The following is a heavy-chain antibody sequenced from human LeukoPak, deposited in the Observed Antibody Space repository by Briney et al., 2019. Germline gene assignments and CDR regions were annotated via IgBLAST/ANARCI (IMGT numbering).Heavy chain of an antibody. Sequence: PGRSLRLSCAASGFTFSSYAMHWVRQAPGKGLEWVAVISYDGSNKYYADSVKGRFTISRDNSKNTLYLQMNSLRAEDTAVYYCAKGTRAFYYDSTPRDYWGQGTLVTVSS. CDR3: AKGTRAFYYDSTPRDY. CDR2: ISYDGSNK. D-gene: IGHD3-22*01. J-gene: IGHJ4*02. V-gene: IGHV3-30*04. CDR1: GFTFSSYA.